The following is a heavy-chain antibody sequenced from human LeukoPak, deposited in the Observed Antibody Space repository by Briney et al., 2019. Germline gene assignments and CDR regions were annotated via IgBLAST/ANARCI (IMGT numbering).Heavy chain of an antibody. D-gene: IGHD3-9*01. CDR3: AREDILTGFDY. V-gene: IGHV3-53*01. Sequence: GGSLRLSCAASGFTVSSHYMSWVRQAPGKGLEWVSVIYSGGSTYYADSVKGRFTISRDNSKNTLYLQMNSLRAEDTAVYYCAREDILTGFDYWGQGTLVTVSS. J-gene: IGHJ4*02. CDR2: IYSGGST. CDR1: GFTVSSHY.